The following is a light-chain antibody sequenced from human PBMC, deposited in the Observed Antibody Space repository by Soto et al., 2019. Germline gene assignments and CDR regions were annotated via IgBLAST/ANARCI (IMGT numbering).Light chain of an antibody. V-gene: IGLV1-44*01. CDR1: RSNIGNNA. Sequence: QSVLTQPTSASGTPGQRVTISCSGSRSNIGNNAVTWYQQFPGTAPKLLIYNNNQRPSGVPDRFSGSKSGTSASLAISGLQSEDEADYYCATWDDSLNAPGVFGGGTKLTVL. CDR2: NNN. CDR3: ATWDDSLNAPGV. J-gene: IGLJ3*02.